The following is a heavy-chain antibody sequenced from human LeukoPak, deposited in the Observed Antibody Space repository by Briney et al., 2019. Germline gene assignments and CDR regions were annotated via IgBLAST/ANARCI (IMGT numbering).Heavy chain of an antibody. CDR1: GYTFTNYG. CDR2: FSAYNGNT. V-gene: IGHV1-18*01. CDR3: ARGVDGTEGLFEY. D-gene: IGHD6-19*01. J-gene: IGHJ4*02. Sequence: ASVTVSCKDSGYTFTNYGITWVRQAPGQGLEWMGWFSAYNGNTNYAQKLQDRVTMTTDTSTNTAYMELRRLRSDDTAVYFCARGVDGTEGLFEYWGQGTLVTVSS.